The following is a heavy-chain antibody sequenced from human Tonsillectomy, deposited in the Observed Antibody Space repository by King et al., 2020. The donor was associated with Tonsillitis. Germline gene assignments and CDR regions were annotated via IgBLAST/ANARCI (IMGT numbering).Heavy chain of an antibody. Sequence: QLVQSGAEVKKPGASVKVSCKASGYTFTTYDFNWVRQAPGQGLEWMGWMNPNGGNTAYAQKFQGRITMTRNTSISTAYMELSSLRVEDTAVYYCARGQAFFDIWGQGKMVTVSS. J-gene: IGHJ3*02. V-gene: IGHV1-8*01. CDR1: GYTFTTYD. CDR2: MNPNGGNT. CDR3: ARGQAFFDI.